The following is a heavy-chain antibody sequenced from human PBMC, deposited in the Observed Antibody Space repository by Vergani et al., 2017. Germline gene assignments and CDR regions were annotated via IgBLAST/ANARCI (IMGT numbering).Heavy chain of an antibody. J-gene: IGHJ3*02. Sequence: QVQLVQSGAEVKKPGSSVKVSCKAPGGTFSSYTISWVRQAPGQGLEWMGRIIPILGIANYAQKFQGRVTITADKSTSTAYMELSSLRSEDTAVYYCARDPSAAGFDAFDIWGQGTMVTVSS. CDR2: IIPILGIA. CDR1: GGTFSSYT. CDR3: ARDPSAAGFDAFDI. V-gene: IGHV1-69*08. D-gene: IGHD3-10*01.